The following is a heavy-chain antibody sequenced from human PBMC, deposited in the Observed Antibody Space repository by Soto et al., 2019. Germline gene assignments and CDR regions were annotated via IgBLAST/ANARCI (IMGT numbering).Heavy chain of an antibody. CDR2: ISAYSSPI. Sequence: EVQLVESGGGLVKPGGSLRLSCVDSGFTFSSYSMNWVRQAPGKGLEWVSSISAYSSPIFYADSVKGRFTISRDNAKNSLYLHMNSLRAGDTAVYYCVRGGRGYTRDDVFDIWGQGTMVTVSS. D-gene: IGHD2-2*02. CDR1: GFTFSSYS. V-gene: IGHV3-21*06. CDR3: VRGGRGYTRDDVFDI. J-gene: IGHJ3*02.